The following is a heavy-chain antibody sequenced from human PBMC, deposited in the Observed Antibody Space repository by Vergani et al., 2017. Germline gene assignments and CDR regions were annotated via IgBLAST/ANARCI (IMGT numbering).Heavy chain of an antibody. D-gene: IGHD1-1*01. CDR1: GYTFTSYY. Sequence: QVQLVQSGAEVKKPGASVKVSCKASGYTFTSYYMHWVRQAPGQGLEWMGIINPSGGSTSYAQKFQGRVTMTRDTSTSTVYMELSSLRSEDTAVYYCARDGGGTGTTRRNFDYWGQGTLVTVSS. V-gene: IGHV1-46*01. CDR2: INPSGGST. CDR3: ARDGGGTGTTRRNFDY. J-gene: IGHJ4*02.